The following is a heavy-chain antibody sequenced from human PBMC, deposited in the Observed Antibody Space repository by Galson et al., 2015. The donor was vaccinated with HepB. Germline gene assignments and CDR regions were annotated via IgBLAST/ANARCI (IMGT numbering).Heavy chain of an antibody. D-gene: IGHD6-25*01. V-gene: IGHV3-23*01. CDR1: GFTFSNNA. J-gene: IGHJ4*02. Sequence: SLRLSCAASGFTFSNNAMTWVRQAPGKGLEWVAWITGSGGNIYYADSVKGRFTISRDNSKNTLYLQMNSLRVEDTAIYYCAKFRGSGSRPCNYWDYWGQGTLVTVSP. CDR2: ITGSGGNI. CDR3: AKFRGSGSRPCNYWDY.